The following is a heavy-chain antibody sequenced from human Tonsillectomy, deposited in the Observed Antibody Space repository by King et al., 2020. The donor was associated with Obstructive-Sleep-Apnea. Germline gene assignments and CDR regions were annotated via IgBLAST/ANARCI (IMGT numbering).Heavy chain of an antibody. CDR3: AKVRDIIVVAAATNFDY. J-gene: IGHJ4*02. CDR1: GFTFSTYG. V-gene: IGHV3-30*02. CDR2: IRFDGSNQ. D-gene: IGHD2-15*01. Sequence: VQLVESGGGVVQPGGSLRLSCAASGFTFSTYGMHWVRQAPGKGLEWVAFIRFDGSNQYYADSVKGRFTISRDNSRNTLYLQMNSLRAEDTAVYCCAKVRDIIVVAAATNFDYWGQGTLVTVSS.